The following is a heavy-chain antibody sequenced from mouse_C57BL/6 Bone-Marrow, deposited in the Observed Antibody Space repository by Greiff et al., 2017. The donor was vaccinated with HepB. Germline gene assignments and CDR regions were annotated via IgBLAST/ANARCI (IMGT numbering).Heavy chain of an antibody. D-gene: IGHD1-1*01. CDR2: INPSSGYT. Sequence: QVQLKQSGAELARPGASVKMSCKASGYTFTSYTMHWVKQRPGQGLEWIGYINPSSGYTKYNQKFKDKATLTADKSSSTAYMQLSSLTSEDSAVYYCARFDGYYYAMDYWGQGTSVTVSS. CDR1: GYTFTSYT. J-gene: IGHJ4*01. V-gene: IGHV1-4*01. CDR3: ARFDGYYYAMDY.